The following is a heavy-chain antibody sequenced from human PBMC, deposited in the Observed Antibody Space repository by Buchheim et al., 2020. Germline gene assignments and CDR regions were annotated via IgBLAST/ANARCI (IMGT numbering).Heavy chain of an antibody. D-gene: IGHD6-19*01. CDR2: VGSGHHT. J-gene: IGHJ4*02. CDR1: GFSFSPFG. CDR3: ARDFSGWSRDY. V-gene: IGHV3-21*01. Sequence: DVHLVESGGGLVMPWESLRLSCMTSGFSFSPFGMTWVRQAPGKGLEWVATVGSGHHTFYADLVEGRFTVSRDKARSSEYLQLNSLRVEDTAVYFCARDFSGWSRDYWGQGTL.